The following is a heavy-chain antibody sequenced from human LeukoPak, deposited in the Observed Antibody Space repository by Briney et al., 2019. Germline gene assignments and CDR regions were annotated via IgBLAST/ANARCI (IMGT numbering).Heavy chain of an antibody. CDR3: ARGIAGYGDYYYYMDV. J-gene: IGHJ6*03. CDR1: GFTFSDYY. D-gene: IGHD5-12*01. CDR2: ISSSGSTI. V-gene: IGHV3-11*04. Sequence: GGSLRLSCAASGFTFSDYYMSWIRQAPGKGLEWVSYISSSGSTIYYADSVKGRFTISRDNSKNTLYLQMNSLRAEDTAVYYCARGIAGYGDYYYYMDVWGKGTTVTVSS.